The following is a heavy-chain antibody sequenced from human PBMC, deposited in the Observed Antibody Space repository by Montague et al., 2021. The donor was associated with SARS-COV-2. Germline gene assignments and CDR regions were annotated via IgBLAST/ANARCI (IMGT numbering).Heavy chain of an antibody. CDR3: ARDSSSWYYWFDP. D-gene: IGHD6-13*01. CDR2: LYYTGST. J-gene: IGHJ5*02. Sequence: SETLSLTCTVSGDSTSCPNCYWGWIRQPPGKGLEWIGSLYYTGSTYYXPSLKSRVTISVDTSKNQFSLKLSSVTAADTAVYYCARDSSSWYYWFDPWGQGTLVTVSS. V-gene: IGHV4-39*01. CDR1: GDSTSCPNCY.